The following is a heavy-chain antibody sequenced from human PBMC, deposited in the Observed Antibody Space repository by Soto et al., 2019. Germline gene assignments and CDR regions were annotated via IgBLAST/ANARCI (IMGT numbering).Heavy chain of an antibody. D-gene: IGHD3-22*01. CDR3: AICEPFPYYYDSSGFGY. V-gene: IGHV4-4*02. Sequence: NPSETLSLTCAVSGGSISSSNWWSWVRQPPGKGLEWIGEIYHSGSTNYNPSLKSRVTISVDKSKNQFSLKLSSVTAADTAVYYCAICEPFPYYYDSSGFGYWGQGTLVTVSS. J-gene: IGHJ4*02. CDR1: GGSISSSNW. CDR2: IYHSGST.